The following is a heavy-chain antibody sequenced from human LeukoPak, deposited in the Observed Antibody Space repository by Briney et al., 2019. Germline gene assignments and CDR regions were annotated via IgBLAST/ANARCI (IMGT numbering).Heavy chain of an antibody. D-gene: IGHD6-19*01. CDR1: GFTFRTYW. V-gene: IGHV3-7*04. CDR3: ARAAYSRGWYQGY. Sequence: GGSLRLSCAASGFTFRTYWMSWVRQAPGKGLEWVANIKQDGNEKYYVDSVKGRFTISRDNAKNSLDLQMNSLRAEDTAVYYCARAAYSRGWYQGYWGQGTLVTVSS. J-gene: IGHJ4*02. CDR2: IKQDGNEK.